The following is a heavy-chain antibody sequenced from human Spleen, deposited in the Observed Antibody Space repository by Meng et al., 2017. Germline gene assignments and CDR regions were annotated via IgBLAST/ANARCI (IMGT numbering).Heavy chain of an antibody. CDR2: IYSGGST. Sequence: EVYLVESGGGLVQPGGSLRLSCAASGFIVSSNYMSWVRQAPGKGLEWVSLIYSGGSTYYADSVKGRFTISRDKSKNTLYLQMNSLRAEDTAIYYCARYDCTGGSCYLDYWGQGTLVTVYS. J-gene: IGHJ4*02. CDR1: GFIVSSNY. V-gene: IGHV3-66*01. CDR3: ARYDCTGGSCYLDY. D-gene: IGHD2-15*01.